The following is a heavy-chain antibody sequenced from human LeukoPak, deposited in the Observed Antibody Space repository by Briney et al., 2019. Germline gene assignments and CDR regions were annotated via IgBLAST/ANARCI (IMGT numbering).Heavy chain of an antibody. CDR2: INHSGST. CDR3: AREGTAAPYGMDV. V-gene: IGHV4-34*01. CDR1: GGSFSGYY. Sequence: SETLSLTCAVYGGSFSGYYWSWIRQPPGKGLERIGEINHSGSTNYNPSLKSRVTISVDTSKNQFSLKLSSVTAADTAVYYCAREGTAAPYGMDVWGKGTTVTVSS. J-gene: IGHJ6*04. D-gene: IGHD2-2*01.